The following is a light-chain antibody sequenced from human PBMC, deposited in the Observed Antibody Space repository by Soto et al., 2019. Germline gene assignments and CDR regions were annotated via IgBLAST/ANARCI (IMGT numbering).Light chain of an antibody. CDR2: AAS. Sequence: DIQMTQSPSSLSASVGARVTITCRASQSISSYLNWYHQKPGKAPKLLIYAASSLQSGVPSRFSGSGSGTDGTITISSLQPEDCETYDCQQSYSSPPTFGQGTKVDIK. CDR3: QQSYSSPPT. J-gene: IGKJ1*01. CDR1: QSISSY. V-gene: IGKV1-39*01.